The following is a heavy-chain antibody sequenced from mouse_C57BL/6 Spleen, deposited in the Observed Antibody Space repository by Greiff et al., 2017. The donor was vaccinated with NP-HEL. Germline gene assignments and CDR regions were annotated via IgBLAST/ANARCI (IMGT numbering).Heavy chain of an antibody. V-gene: IGHV1-53*01. CDR1: GYTFTSYW. CDR2: INPSNGGT. D-gene: IGHD1-1*01. CDR3: ARPGTTVALDY. J-gene: IGHJ2*01. Sequence: QVQLKQSGTVLARPGASVKLSCKASGYTFTSYWMHWVKQRPGQGLEWIGNINPSNGGTNYNEKFKSKATLTVDKSSSTAYMQLSSLTSEDSAVYYCARPGTTVALDYWGQGTTLTVSS.